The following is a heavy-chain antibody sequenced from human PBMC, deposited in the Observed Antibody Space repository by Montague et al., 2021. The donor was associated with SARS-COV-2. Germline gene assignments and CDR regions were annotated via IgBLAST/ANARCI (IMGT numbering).Heavy chain of an antibody. V-gene: IGHV3-21*01. D-gene: IGHD1-26*01. CDR3: ARDRGGSYPLDY. J-gene: IGHJ4*02. Sequence: YIYYADSVKCRFTISRDNAKTSLYLQMNSLRAEDTAVYYCARDRGGSYPLDYWGKGTLVT. CDR2: YI.